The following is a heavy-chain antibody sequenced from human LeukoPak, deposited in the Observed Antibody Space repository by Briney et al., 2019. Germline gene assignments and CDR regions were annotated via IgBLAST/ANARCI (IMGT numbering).Heavy chain of an antibody. Sequence: GGSLRLSCAASGFTFSRCAMSWVRQVPGKGLEWVSVISSSGGSTYYADSVKGRFTISRDNSKNTLYLQMNSLRAEDTAVYYCAKREDFDPWGQGTLVTVSS. V-gene: IGHV3-23*01. CDR3: AKREDFDP. CDR2: ISSSGGST. J-gene: IGHJ5*02. CDR1: GFTFSRCA.